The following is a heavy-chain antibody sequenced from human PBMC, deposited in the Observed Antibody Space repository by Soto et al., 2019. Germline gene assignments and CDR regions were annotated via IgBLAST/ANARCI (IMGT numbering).Heavy chain of an antibody. CDR3: ASAVPAAMTCFYP. J-gene: IGHJ5*02. Sequence: QLQLQESGPGLVKPSETLSLTCTVSGGSISSSSHYWVWMRQPPGQGLEWIGSIYYSGSTYYNPSLKSRVTISVDTSKNQFSLKLSAVTAADTAVYYCASAVPAAMTCFYPWGQGTLVTVSS. D-gene: IGHD2-2*01. CDR2: IYYSGST. CDR1: GGSISSSSHY. V-gene: IGHV4-39*01.